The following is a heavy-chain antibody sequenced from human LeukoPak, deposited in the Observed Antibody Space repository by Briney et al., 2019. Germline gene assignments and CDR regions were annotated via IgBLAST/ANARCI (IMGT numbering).Heavy chain of an antibody. Sequence: GGSLRLSCAASGFTVSSNYMSWVRQAPGKGLEWVSVIYSGGSTYYADSVKGRFTISRDNSKNTLYLQMNSLSAEDTAVYYCARYAVYYYYGMDVWGQGTTVTVSS. J-gene: IGHJ6*02. V-gene: IGHV3-53*01. CDR1: GFTVSSNY. CDR2: IYSGGST. CDR3: ARYAVYYYYGMDV.